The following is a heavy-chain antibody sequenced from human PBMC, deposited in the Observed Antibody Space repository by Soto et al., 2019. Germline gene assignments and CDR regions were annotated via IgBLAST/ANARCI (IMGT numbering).Heavy chain of an antibody. D-gene: IGHD1-20*01. Sequence: SCPTLVNPTETLTLTCTFSGFSLTSPGMCVSWIRQPPGKALEWLALIERDDDDKYYSTSLKTRLTISKDTRKNQVVLTMANMDPADTGTYYCARSIRGPRRFNGMDVWGQGTTVTVSS. CDR2: IERDDDDK. V-gene: IGHV2-70*13. J-gene: IGHJ6*02. CDR3: ARSIRGPRRFNGMDV. CDR1: GFSLTSPGMC.